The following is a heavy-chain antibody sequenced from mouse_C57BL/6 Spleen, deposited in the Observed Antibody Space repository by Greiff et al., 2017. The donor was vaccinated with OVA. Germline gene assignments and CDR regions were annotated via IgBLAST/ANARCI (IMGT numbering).Heavy chain of an antibody. D-gene: IGHD2-4*01. CDR1: GFSFNTYA. J-gene: IGHJ4*01. CDR3: VRGYDYDVDYYAMDY. V-gene: IGHV10-1*01. CDR2: IRSKSNNYAT. Sequence: EVKVVESGGGLVQPKGSLKLSCAASGFSFNTYAMNWVRQAPGKGLEWVARIRSKSNNYATYYADSVKDRFTISRDDSESMLYLQMNNLKTEDTAMYYCVRGYDYDVDYYAMDYWGQGTSVTVSS.